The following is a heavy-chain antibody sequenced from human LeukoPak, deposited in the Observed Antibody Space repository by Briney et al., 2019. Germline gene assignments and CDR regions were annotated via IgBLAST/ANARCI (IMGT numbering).Heavy chain of an antibody. CDR1: GYTFTGYY. D-gene: IGHD3-22*01. CDR2: INPNSGGT. V-gene: IGHV1-2*06. CDR3: ARDYGPSCYDSRGIDY. Sequence: ASVKVSCKASGYTFTGYYMHWVRQAPGQGLEWMGRINPNSGGTNYAQKFQGRVTMTRDTSISTAYMELSRLRSDDTAVYYCARDYGPSCYDSRGIDYWGQGTLVTVSS. J-gene: IGHJ4*02.